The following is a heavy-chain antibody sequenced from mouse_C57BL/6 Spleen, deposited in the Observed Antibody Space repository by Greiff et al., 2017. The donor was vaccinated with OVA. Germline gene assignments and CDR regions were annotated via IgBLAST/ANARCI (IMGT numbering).Heavy chain of an antibody. D-gene: IGHD4-1*01. CDR1: GSTFTSYW. CDR2: IHPSDSDT. CDR3: AIGGLTGTAWFAY. V-gene: IGHV1-74*01. Sequence: QVQLQQPGAELVKPGASVTVSCKASGSTFTSYWMHWVKQRPGQGLEWIGRIHPSDSDTNYNQKFKGKATLTVDKSSSTTFMQLSSLTSEDSAVYYCAIGGLTGTAWFAYWGQGTLVTVSA. J-gene: IGHJ3*01.